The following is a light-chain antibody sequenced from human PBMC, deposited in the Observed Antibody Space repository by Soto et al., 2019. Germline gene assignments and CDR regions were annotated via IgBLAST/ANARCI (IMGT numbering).Light chain of an antibody. V-gene: IGKV3-20*01. CDR3: QHYDSPRT. CDR1: QRVSSSY. J-gene: IGKJ1*01. Sequence: EIVLTQSPGTLSLSPGERATLSCRASQRVSSSYLACYQQKPGQAPRLLIYGASNRATGIPDRFSGRGSGTDFTLTISRLEPEDVAGYFCQHYDSPRTFGQGTKVEIK. CDR2: GAS.